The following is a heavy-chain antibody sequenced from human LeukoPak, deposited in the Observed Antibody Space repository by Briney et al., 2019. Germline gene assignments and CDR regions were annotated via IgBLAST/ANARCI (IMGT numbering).Heavy chain of an antibody. CDR2: IWYDGNNK. V-gene: IGHV3-30*02. Sequence: GGSLRLSCASSGFTFSSYGMHWVRQAPGKGLEWVAFIWYDGNNKYYADSVKGRFTISRDNSKNTLYLQMNSLRADDTAVYYCAKDRGASGWTTFDYWGQGTLVTVSS. D-gene: IGHD2/OR15-2a*01. CDR3: AKDRGASGWTTFDY. CDR1: GFTFSSYG. J-gene: IGHJ4*02.